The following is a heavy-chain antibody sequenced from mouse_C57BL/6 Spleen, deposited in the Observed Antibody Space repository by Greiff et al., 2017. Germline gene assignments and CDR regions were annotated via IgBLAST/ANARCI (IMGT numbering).Heavy chain of an antibody. J-gene: IGHJ2*01. V-gene: IGHV1-82*01. D-gene: IGHD1-1*01. Sequence: QVQLQQSGPELVKPGASVKISCKASGYAFSSSWMNWVKQRPGTGLEWIGRIYPGDGDTNYNGKFKGKATLTADKSSSTAYMQLSSLTSEDSAVYFCARWGVRYPFDYWGQGTTLTVSS. CDR1: GYAFSSSW. CDR2: IYPGDGDT. CDR3: ARWGVRYPFDY.